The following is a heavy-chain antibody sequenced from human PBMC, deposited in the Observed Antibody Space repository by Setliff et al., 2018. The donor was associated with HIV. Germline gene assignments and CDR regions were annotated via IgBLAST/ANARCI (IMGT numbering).Heavy chain of an antibody. Sequence: ASVKVSCKASGYTFTSYDINWVRQATGQGLEWMGWMNPTSGKTAYAQKFQGRVTMPRNTSISTAYMGLSSLRSEDTAVYYCATGKNSGYDSDAFDILGQGTMVTVSS. D-gene: IGHD5-12*01. J-gene: IGHJ3*02. CDR1: GYTFTSYD. CDR2: MNPTSGKT. CDR3: ATGKNSGYDSDAFDI. V-gene: IGHV1-8*02.